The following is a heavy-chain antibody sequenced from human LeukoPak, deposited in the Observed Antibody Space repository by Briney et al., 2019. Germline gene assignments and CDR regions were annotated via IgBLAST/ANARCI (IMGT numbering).Heavy chain of an antibody. V-gene: IGHV3-7*01. CDR2: IKQDGSEK. J-gene: IGHJ4*02. CDR1: GFTFSSYW. Sequence: GGSLRLSCAASGFTFSSYWMSWVRQAPGKGLEWVANIKQDGSEKYYVDSVKGRFTISRDNAKSSLYLQMNSLRAEDTAVYYCARTPDYYDSSGTVDYWGQGTLVTVSS. CDR3: ARTPDYYDSSGTVDY. D-gene: IGHD3-22*01.